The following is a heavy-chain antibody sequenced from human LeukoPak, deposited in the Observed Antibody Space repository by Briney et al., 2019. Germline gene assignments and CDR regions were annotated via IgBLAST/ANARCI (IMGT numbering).Heavy chain of an antibody. D-gene: IGHD5-18*01. CDR1: GGSISSSSYY. Sequence: SETLSLTCTVSGGSISSSSYYWGWIRQPPGKGLEWIGEINHSGSTNYNPSLKSRVTISVDTSKNQFSLKLSSVTAADTAVYYCASELRGYSYGKRMDVWGQGTTVTVSS. CDR3: ASELRGYSYGKRMDV. V-gene: IGHV4-39*07. J-gene: IGHJ6*02. CDR2: INHSGST.